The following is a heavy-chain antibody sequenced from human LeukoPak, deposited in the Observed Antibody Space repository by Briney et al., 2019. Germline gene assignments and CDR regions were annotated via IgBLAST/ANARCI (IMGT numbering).Heavy chain of an antibody. Sequence: GGSLRLSCAASGFNFASNWMHWVRQTPGKGLMWVSRINSGGSGTSYADSVEGRFTISRDNAKNTLYLQMNSLRAEDTAVYYCAKDRDQLSGNGMDVWGQGTTVTVSS. CDR1: GFNFASNW. CDR3: AKDRDQLSGNGMDV. V-gene: IGHV3-74*01. J-gene: IGHJ6*02. CDR2: INSGGSGT. D-gene: IGHD2-2*01.